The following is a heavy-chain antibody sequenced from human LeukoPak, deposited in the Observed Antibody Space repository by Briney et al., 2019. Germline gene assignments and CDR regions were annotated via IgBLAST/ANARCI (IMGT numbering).Heavy chain of an antibody. CDR1: GFTFTRYG. CDR2: VNSDETTR. J-gene: IGHJ4*02. Sequence: GGSLRLSCAASGFTFTRYGMHWVRQAPGKGLEWVAAVNSDETTRYYVDSVKCRFTISRDNSKNTVYLQMNSLRAEDTAVYYCAKGMGSGWTFDYWGQGTLVTVSS. V-gene: IGHV3-30*02. CDR3: AKGMGSGWTFDY. D-gene: IGHD6-19*01.